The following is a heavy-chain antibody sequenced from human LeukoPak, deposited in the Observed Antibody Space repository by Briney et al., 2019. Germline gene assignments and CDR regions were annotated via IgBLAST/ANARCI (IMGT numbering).Heavy chain of an antibody. CDR2: IKQDESEI. Sequence: GGSLRLSCVASGSTFSRYWMSWVRQAPDKGLEWVANIKQDESEIYSVDSVKGRFTISRDNAKSSLYLQMNSLRAEDTAVYYCARFHYDETLFGMDVWGQGTMVTVSS. J-gene: IGHJ6*02. V-gene: IGHV3-7*01. CDR1: GSTFSRYW. D-gene: IGHD3-22*01. CDR3: ARFHYDETLFGMDV.